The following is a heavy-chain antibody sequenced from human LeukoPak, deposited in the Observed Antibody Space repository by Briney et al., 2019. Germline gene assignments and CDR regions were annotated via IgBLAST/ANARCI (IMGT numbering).Heavy chain of an antibody. V-gene: IGHV4-39*07. CDR1: GGSISSSSYY. Sequence: SETLSLACTVSGGSISSSSYYWGWIRQPPGKGLEWIGSIYYSGSTYYNPSLKSRVTISVDTSKNQFSLKLSSVTAADTAVYYCARNSYTYYYGSGSYSNFDYWGQGTLVTVSS. J-gene: IGHJ4*02. D-gene: IGHD3-10*01. CDR2: IYYSGST. CDR3: ARNSYTYYYGSGSYSNFDY.